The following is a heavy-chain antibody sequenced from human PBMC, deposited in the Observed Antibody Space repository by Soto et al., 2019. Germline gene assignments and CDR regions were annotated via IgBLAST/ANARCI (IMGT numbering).Heavy chain of an antibody. CDR3: ARYNYYYGMDV. J-gene: IGHJ6*02. D-gene: IGHD1-1*01. V-gene: IGHV3-53*01. Sequence: EVQLVESGGGLIQPGGSRRLSCAASGFIVNYNHMTWVRQAPGKGLEWVSVIYSGVSTYYADSVKGRFTISRDNSKNTVYLQMNSLRAEDTAVYYCARYNYYYGMDVWGQGTTVTVS. CDR1: GFIVNYNH. CDR2: IYSGVST.